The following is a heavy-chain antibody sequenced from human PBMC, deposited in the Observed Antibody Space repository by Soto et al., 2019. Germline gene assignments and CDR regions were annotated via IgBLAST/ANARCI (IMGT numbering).Heavy chain of an antibody. CDR3: ARGFIGGLGPAAINSYYYSMDV. D-gene: IGHD2-2*02. V-gene: IGHV1-3*01. J-gene: IGHJ6*03. CDR2: INAGNGNT. CDR1: GFTFSNYA. Sequence: QVHLVQSGAEVKKPGASVKVSCKASGFTFSNYAIHWVRQAPGQRLEWMGGINAGNGNTEYSQKFQGRVTITRDTSASIADLEVSSPKFEAPAVFFCARGFIGGLGPAAINSYYYSMDVWGKGATVTVS.